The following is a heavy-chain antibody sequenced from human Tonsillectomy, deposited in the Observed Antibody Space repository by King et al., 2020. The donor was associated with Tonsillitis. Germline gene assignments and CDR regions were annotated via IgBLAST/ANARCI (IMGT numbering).Heavy chain of an antibody. D-gene: IGHD3-22*01. J-gene: IGHJ4*02. CDR3: ARLNYYESGAFDY. CDR2: IYYSGRT. CDR1: GGSISTYY. Sequence: VQLQESGPGLVEPSETLSLTCTVSGGSISTYYWGWIRQPPGKRLEWICYIYYSGRTNYNPSLKSRVTISVDTSKNPSSLRLSSVTADDTAIYYCARLNYYESGAFDYWGQGTLVTVSS. V-gene: IGHV4-59*08.